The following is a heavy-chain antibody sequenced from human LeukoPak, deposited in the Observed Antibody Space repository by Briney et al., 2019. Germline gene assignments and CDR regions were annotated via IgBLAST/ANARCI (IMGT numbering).Heavy chain of an antibody. D-gene: IGHD7-27*01. Sequence: GGSLRLSCAASGFTFDSNAMSWVRQAPGKGLEWVANIKQDGSEKYYVDSVKGRFTISRDNAKNSLYLQMNSLRAEDTAVYYCAKNWGSLHYWGPGTLVTVSS. CDR2: IKQDGSEK. V-gene: IGHV3-7*01. CDR3: AKNWGSLHY. J-gene: IGHJ4*02. CDR1: GFTFDSNA.